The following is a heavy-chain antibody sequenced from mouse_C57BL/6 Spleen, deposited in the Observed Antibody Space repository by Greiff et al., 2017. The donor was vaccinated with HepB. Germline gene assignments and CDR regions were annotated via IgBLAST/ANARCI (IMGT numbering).Heavy chain of an antibody. CDR1: GYTFTSYW. CDR3: ARVATKGCFDY. J-gene: IGHJ2*01. D-gene: IGHD1-1*02. Sequence: QVQLQQPGAELVRPGSSVKLSCKASGYTFTSYWMHWVKQRPIQGLEWIGNIDPSDSETHYNQKFKDKATLTVDKSSSTAYMQLSSLTSEDSAVYYCARVATKGCFDYWGQGTTLTVSS. CDR2: IDPSDSET. V-gene: IGHV1-52*01.